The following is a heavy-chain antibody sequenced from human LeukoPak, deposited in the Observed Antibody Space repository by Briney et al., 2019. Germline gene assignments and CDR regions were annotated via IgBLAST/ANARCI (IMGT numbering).Heavy chain of an antibody. Sequence: GGTLRLSCAASEFHFSTHGMNWVRQAPGKGLGWVSGVSPSGDITYYADSVMGRFTISRDNRKSTVSLQMNSLRAEDTALYYCVRDLDWGAFDVWGQGTMVTVSS. V-gene: IGHV3-23*01. CDR3: VRDLDWGAFDV. CDR1: EFHFSTHG. CDR2: VSPSGDIT. D-gene: IGHD3/OR15-3a*01. J-gene: IGHJ3*01.